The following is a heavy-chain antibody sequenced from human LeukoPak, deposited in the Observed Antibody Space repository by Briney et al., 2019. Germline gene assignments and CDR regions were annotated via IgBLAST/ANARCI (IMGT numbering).Heavy chain of an antibody. V-gene: IGHV3-21*01. Sequence: GGSLRLSCAASGFTFSSYSMNWVRQAPGKGLEWVSSISSSSSYIDYADAVRGRFTISRDNSKNTLYLQMNSLRAEDTAVYYFARAPVANYDFWSGYIWGQGTLVTVSS. J-gene: IGHJ4*02. CDR2: ISSSSSYI. CDR1: GFTFSSYS. D-gene: IGHD3-3*01. CDR3: ARAPVANYDFWSGYI.